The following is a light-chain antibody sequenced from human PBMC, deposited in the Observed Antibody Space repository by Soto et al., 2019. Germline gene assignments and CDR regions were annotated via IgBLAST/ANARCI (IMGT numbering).Light chain of an antibody. CDR2: GAS. Sequence: EIVMTQSPAALSVSPGERATLSCRASQSVSSNLACYQQKPGQAPRLLIYGASTRATGIPARFSGSGSGTEFTLTISSLQSEDFAVYYCQQYNNPSTFGPGTKVDIK. V-gene: IGKV3-15*01. CDR1: QSVSSN. J-gene: IGKJ3*01. CDR3: QQYNNPST.